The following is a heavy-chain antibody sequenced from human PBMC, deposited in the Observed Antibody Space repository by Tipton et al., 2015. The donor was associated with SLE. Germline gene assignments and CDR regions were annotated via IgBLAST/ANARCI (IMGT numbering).Heavy chain of an antibody. J-gene: IGHJ4*02. Sequence: TLSLTCTVSGGSITNYYWGWVRQPAGKGLEWIGRICCGGSTKYNPSLDSRVSLSVDASKDQFSLKLSSVTAADTAVYYCVVCNPSSCSYFDYWGQGRLVTVSS. CDR3: VVCNPSSCSYFDY. V-gene: IGHV4-4*07. D-gene: IGHD2-2*01. CDR2: ICCGGST. CDR1: GGSITNYY.